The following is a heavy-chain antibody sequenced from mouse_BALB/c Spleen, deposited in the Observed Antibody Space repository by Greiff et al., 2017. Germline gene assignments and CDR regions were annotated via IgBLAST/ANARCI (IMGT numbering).Heavy chain of an antibody. CDR1: GYTFTSYW. J-gene: IGHJ2*01. Sequence: VQLQQPGAELVKPGASVKLSCKASGYTFTSYWMHWVKQRPGQGLEWIGEIDPSDSYTNYNQKFKGKATLTVDKSSSTAYMQLSSLTSEDSAVYYCARARRRDYGGQGTTLTVSS. CDR2: IDPSDSYT. CDR3: ARARRRDY. D-gene: IGHD2-12*01. V-gene: IGHV1-69*02.